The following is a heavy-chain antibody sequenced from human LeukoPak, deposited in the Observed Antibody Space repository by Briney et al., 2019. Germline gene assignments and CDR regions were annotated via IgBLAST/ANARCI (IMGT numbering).Heavy chain of an antibody. J-gene: IGHJ4*02. D-gene: IGHD2-15*01. Sequence: GGSLRLSCAASGFTFSYYKMHGLRQPPGKGLEWLSYISTTSSTIYYADSVKGRFTISRDNAKNSLYLQMNRLRAEDTAVYYCAGFCSGDACYPYWGQGTLVTVSS. CDR1: GFTFSYYK. CDR2: ISTTSSTI. V-gene: IGHV3-48*01. CDR3: AGFCSGDACYPY.